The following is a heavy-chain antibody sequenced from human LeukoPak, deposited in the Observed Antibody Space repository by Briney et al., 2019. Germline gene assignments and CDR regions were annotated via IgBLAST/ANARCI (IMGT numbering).Heavy chain of an antibody. D-gene: IGHD4-17*01. V-gene: IGHV1-18*01. CDR3: ARDNYGDRYYYYGMDV. CDR2: ISAYNGNT. J-gene: IGHJ6*02. Sequence: ASVTVSCTASGYTFTSYGISWVRQAPGQGLEWMGWISAYNGNTNYAQKLQGRVTMTTGTSTSTAYMELRSLRSDDTAVYYCARDNYGDRYYYYGMDVWGQGTTVTVSS. CDR1: GYTFTSYG.